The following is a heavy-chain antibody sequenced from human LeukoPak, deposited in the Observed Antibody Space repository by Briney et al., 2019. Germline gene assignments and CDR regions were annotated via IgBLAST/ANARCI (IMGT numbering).Heavy chain of an antibody. CDR1: GYTFTSYY. Sequence: GASVKVSCKAFGYTFTSYYMHRVRQAPGQGLEWMGIINPSGGSTSFAQKFQGRVTMTRDTSAGTVYMDLNSLTSEDTAVYYCAKGLDTATVILTGVDYWGQGTLVTVSS. CDR3: AKGLDTATVILTGVDY. V-gene: IGHV1-46*01. J-gene: IGHJ4*02. D-gene: IGHD5-18*01. CDR2: INPSGGST.